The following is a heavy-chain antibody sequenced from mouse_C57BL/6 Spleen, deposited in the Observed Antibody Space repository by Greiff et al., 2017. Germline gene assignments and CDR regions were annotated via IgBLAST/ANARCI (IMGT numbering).Heavy chain of an antibody. J-gene: IGHJ2*01. CDR3: ARSMYYFDY. CDR2: INPSTGGT. V-gene: IGHV1-42*01. Sequence: EVQLQQSGPELVKPGASVKISCKASGYSFTGYYMNWVKQSPEKSLEWIGEINPSTGGTTYSQKFKAKATLTVDKSSSTAYMQLKSLTSEDSAVYYCARSMYYFDYWGQGTTLTVSS. CDR1: GYSFTGYY.